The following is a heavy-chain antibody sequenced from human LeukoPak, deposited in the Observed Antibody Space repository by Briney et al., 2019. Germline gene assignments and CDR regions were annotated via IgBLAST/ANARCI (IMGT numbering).Heavy chain of an antibody. Sequence: GGSLRLSCAASGFTFSSYSINWVRQAPGKWLEWVSSISGSSNYIYYADSVKGRFSISRDNARNSVYLQMNSLRAEDTAVFSCARRVASATDAFDIWGQGTMVTVSS. D-gene: IGHD6-13*01. CDR2: ISGSSNYI. CDR3: ARRVASATDAFDI. V-gene: IGHV3-21*01. J-gene: IGHJ3*02. CDR1: GFTFSSYS.